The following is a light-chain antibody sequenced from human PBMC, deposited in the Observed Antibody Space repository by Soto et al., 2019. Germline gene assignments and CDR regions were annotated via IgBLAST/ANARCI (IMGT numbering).Light chain of an antibody. V-gene: IGKV1-27*01. CDR3: QKYDSVPLT. CDR2: AAS. Sequence: DIQMTQSPSSLSASVGDRVTITCRASQAISNFVAWYQQKPGKVPKVLISAASTLQSGVPSRFSGSGSGTDFTLTISSLQPEDVATYFCQKYDSVPLTFGGGTKVEIK. CDR1: QAISNF. J-gene: IGKJ4*01.